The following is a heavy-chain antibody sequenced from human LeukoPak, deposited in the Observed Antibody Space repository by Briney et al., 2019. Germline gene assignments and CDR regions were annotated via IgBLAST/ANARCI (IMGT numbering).Heavy chain of an antibody. Sequence: VGFIRSTPTGGTPEYAASVKGRFTISRDDSKGIAYLQMNSLQTEDTAVYYCTTLMSGRPDDWGQGTLVTVSS. V-gene: IGHV3-49*02. D-gene: IGHD6-6*01. J-gene: IGHJ4*02. CDR2: IRSTPTGGTP. CDR3: TTLMSGRPDD.